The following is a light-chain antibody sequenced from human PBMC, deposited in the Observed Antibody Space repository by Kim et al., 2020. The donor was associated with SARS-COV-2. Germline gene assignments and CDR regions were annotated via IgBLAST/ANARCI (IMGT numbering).Light chain of an antibody. CDR3: AVWDDSMNGLWV. Sequence: QRVTISCSGSSSNVGSNSVNWYQQLPGTAPKVLIYSNDQRPSGVPDRFSGSKSGTSASLAISGLQSEDDAEYYCAVWDDSMNGLWVFGGGTKLTVL. CDR2: SND. V-gene: IGLV1-44*01. CDR1: SSNVGSNS. J-gene: IGLJ3*02.